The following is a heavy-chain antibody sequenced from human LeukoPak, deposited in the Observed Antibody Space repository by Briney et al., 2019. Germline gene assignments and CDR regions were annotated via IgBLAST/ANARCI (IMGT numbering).Heavy chain of an antibody. CDR3: ARDRELLDAFDI. Sequence: TGGSLRLSCAGSGFTFSDYYMSWIRQAPGKGLEWVSYISSSGSTIYYADSVKGRFTISRDNAKNSLYLQMNSLRAEDTAVYYCARDRELLDAFDIWGQGTMVTVSS. CDR2: ISSSGSTI. D-gene: IGHD1-7*01. J-gene: IGHJ3*02. CDR1: GFTFSDYY. V-gene: IGHV3-11*01.